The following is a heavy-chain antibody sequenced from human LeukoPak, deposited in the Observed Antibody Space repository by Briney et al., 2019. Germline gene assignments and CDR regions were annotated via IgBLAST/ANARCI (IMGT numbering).Heavy chain of an antibody. Sequence: ASVKVSCKASGYTFTSYGISWVRQAPGQGLEWMGWISAYNGNTNYAQKLQGRVTMTTDTSTSTAYMELRSLRSEDTAVYYCAQVRYYDSSGYYYYYWGQGTLVTVSS. V-gene: IGHV1-18*01. CDR2: ISAYNGNT. J-gene: IGHJ4*02. CDR3: AQVRYYDSSGYYYYY. D-gene: IGHD3-22*01. CDR1: GYTFTSYG.